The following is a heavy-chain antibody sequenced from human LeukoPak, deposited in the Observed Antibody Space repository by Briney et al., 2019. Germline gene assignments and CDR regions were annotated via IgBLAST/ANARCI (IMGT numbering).Heavy chain of an antibody. J-gene: IGHJ4*02. D-gene: IGHD5-18*01. CDR2: IYTSGST. CDR1: GGSISSGSYY. CDR3: ARVPTRGYSYGRALYYFDY. V-gene: IGHV4-61*02. Sequence: PSQTLSLTCTVSGGSISSGSYYWRWIRQPAGKGLEWIGRIYTSGSTNYNPSLKSRVTISVDTSKNQFSLKLSSVTAADTAVYYCARVPTRGYSYGRALYYFDYWGQGTLVTVSS.